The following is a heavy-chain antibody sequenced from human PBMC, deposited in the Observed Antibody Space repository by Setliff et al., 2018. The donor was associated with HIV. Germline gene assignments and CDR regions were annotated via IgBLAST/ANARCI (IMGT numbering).Heavy chain of an antibody. CDR3: ARDPYCSGDGCFRYYQH. Sequence: SETLSLTCTVSGGSVNSKTNYWGWLRQPPGKGLEWIGTVYYGGDTNYNPSLKSRVKMSLDTSKNQFSLKLSSVTAADTAVYFCARDPYCSGDGCFRYYQHWGRGTLVTVSS. CDR1: GGSVNSKTNY. D-gene: IGHD2-15*01. CDR2: VYYGGDT. V-gene: IGHV4-39*07. J-gene: IGHJ1*01.